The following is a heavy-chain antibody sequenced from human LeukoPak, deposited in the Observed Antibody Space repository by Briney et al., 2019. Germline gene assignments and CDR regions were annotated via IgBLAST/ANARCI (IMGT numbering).Heavy chain of an antibody. D-gene: IGHD3-10*02. J-gene: IGHJ6*04. CDR1: GFTFSTYT. CDR2: ISSSSFFI. V-gene: IGHV3-21*01. CDR3: AELGITMIGGV. Sequence: GGSLRLSCVASGFTFSTYTMNWVRQAPGKGLEWVSSISSSSFFISYADSVKGRFTISRDNAKNSLYLQMKSLRAEDTAVYHCAELGITMIGGVWGKGTTVTISS.